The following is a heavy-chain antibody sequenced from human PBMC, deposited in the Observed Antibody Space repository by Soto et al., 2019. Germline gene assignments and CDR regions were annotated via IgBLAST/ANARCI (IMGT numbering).Heavy chain of an antibody. V-gene: IGHV4-59*01. CDR3: ARILRDSHGWYHHEF. D-gene: IGHD6-19*01. CDR1: GGSIETYY. J-gene: IGHJ4*02. Sequence: QVHLQESGPGLVKPSETLSLTCTVSGGSIETYYWSWIRQPPGKGLEWIGFNSNSGSTNYNPSLESLVTLAVDTAKNEFSLKLNSVTAEDTATYSCARILRDSHGWYHHEFWGQGTLVTVAS. CDR2: NSNSGST.